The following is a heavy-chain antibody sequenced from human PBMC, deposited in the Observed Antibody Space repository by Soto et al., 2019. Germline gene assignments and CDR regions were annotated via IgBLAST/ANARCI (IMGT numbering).Heavy chain of an antibody. CDR1: GGSFSGYY. CDR2: INHSGST. J-gene: IGHJ3*02. V-gene: IGHV4-34*09. Sequence: SETLSLTCAVYGGSFSGYYWSWIRQPPGKGLEWIGEINHSGSTYYNPSLKSRVTISVDTSKNQFSLKLSSVTAADTAVYYCARDLKPDAFDIWGQGTMVTVSS. CDR3: ARDLKPDAFDI. D-gene: IGHD3-9*01.